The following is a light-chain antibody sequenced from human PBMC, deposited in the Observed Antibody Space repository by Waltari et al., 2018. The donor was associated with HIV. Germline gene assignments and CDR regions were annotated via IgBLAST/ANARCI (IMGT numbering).Light chain of an antibody. V-gene: IGKV3-15*01. CDR1: QSVTSN. CDR2: GAS. Sequence: TQSPATLSVSPGERATLSCRASQSVTSNLAWYQQKPGQAPRLLIYGASTRATGIPARFSGGGSGTEFTLTIRSLQSEDFAVYYCQQYNNWPPTFGQGTKVEIK. CDR3: QQYNNWPPT. J-gene: IGKJ1*01.